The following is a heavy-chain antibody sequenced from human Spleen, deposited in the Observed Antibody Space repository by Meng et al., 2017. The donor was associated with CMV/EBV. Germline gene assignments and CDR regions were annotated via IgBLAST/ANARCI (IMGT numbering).Heavy chain of an antibody. V-gene: IGHV4-34*11. D-gene: IGHD3-22*01. CDR3: AREHSSGYYSNY. Sequence: SETLSLTCAVYGGSFSGYYWSWIRQPPGKGLEWIGHIYDSGSTNHNPSLKSRVTISVDTSKNQFSLKLSSVTAADTAVYYCAREHSSGYYSNYWGQGTLVTVSS. CDR2: IYDSGST. J-gene: IGHJ4*02. CDR1: GGSFSGYY.